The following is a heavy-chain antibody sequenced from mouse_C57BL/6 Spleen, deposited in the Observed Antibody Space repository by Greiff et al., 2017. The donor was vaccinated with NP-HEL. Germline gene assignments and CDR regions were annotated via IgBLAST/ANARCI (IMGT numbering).Heavy chain of an antibody. D-gene: IGHD2-4*01. CDR1: GFTFSSYG. J-gene: IGHJ4*01. Sequence: EVKVVESGGDLVKPGGSLKLSCAASGFTFSSYGMSWVRQTPDKRLEWVATISSGGSYTYYPDSVKGRFTISRDNANNTLYLQMSSLKSEDTAMYYCARSGDYDYEDAMGYWGNGASVTV. V-gene: IGHV5-6*01. CDR3: ARSGDYDYEDAMGY. CDR2: ISSGGSYT.